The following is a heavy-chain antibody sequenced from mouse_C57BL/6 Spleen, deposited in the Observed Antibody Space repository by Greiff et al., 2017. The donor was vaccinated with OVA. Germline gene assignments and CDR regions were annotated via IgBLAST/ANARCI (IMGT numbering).Heavy chain of an antibody. Sequence: EVKLEESGGGLVKPGGSLKLSCAASGFTFSDYGMHWVRQAPEKGLEWVAYISSGSSTIYYADTVKGRFTISRDNAKNTLFLQMTSLRSEDTAMYYCASYDYEAWFAYWGQGTLVTVSA. V-gene: IGHV5-17*01. CDR1: GFTFSDYG. CDR3: ASYDYEAWFAY. D-gene: IGHD2-4*01. J-gene: IGHJ3*01. CDR2: ISSGSSTI.